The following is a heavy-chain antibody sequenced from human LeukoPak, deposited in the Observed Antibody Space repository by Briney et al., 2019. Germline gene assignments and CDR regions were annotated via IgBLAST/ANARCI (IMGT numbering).Heavy chain of an antibody. V-gene: IGHV3-23*01. CDR3: ATSKENWEDDAFDF. CDR2: ISGSGGST. Sequence: PGDSLRLSCAASGFTFSSYSMNWVRQAPGTGLEWVSTISGSGGSTYYADSVKGRFTISRDNSKNTLYLQMNSLRAEDTAVYYCATSKENWEDDAFDFWGQGTMVTVSS. D-gene: IGHD7-27*01. CDR1: GFTFSSYS. J-gene: IGHJ3*01.